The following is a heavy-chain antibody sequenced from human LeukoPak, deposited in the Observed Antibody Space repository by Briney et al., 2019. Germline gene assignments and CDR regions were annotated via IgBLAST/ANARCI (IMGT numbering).Heavy chain of an antibody. CDR3: ARGQVRGVTLAPLDY. D-gene: IGHD3-10*01. V-gene: IGHV1-2*02. J-gene: IGHJ4*02. CDR2: INPNSGGT. CDR1: GYTFTGYY. Sequence: ASVKVSCKASGYTFTGYYMHWVRQAPGQGLEWMVWINPNSGGTNYAQKFQGRVTMTRDTSISTAYMELSRLRSDDTAVYYCARGQVRGVTLAPLDYWGQGTLVTVSS.